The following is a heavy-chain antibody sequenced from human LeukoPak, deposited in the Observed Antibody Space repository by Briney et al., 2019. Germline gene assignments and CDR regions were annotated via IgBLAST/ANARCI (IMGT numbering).Heavy chain of an antibody. CDR3: VSADIWGNYRTDS. D-gene: IGHD3-16*02. J-gene: IGHJ5*01. CDR2: IWYNGNTK. V-gene: IGHV3-33*01. CDR1: GFNIRSHG. Sequence: GGSLRLSCAASGFNIRSHGMHWVRQAPGKGLEWLAVIWYNGNTKYYADSVKGRFTASREDSHNTLHLQMDSLRAEDTAVYYCVSADIWGNYRTDSWGHGALVVVSS.